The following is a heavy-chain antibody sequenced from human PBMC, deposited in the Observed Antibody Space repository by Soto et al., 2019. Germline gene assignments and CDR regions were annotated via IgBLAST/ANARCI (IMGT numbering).Heavy chain of an antibody. J-gene: IGHJ6*02. V-gene: IGHV3-30-3*01. D-gene: IGHD3-3*01. Sequence: QVQLVESGGGVVQPGRSLRLSCAASGFTFSSYAMHWVRQAPGKGLEWVAVISYDGSNKYYADSVKGRFTISRDNSKNTLYLQMNSLRAEDTAVYYCARDPSDSVLRFLEWLFYGMDVWGQGTTVTVS. CDR3: ARDPSDSVLRFLEWLFYGMDV. CDR1: GFTFSSYA. CDR2: ISYDGSNK.